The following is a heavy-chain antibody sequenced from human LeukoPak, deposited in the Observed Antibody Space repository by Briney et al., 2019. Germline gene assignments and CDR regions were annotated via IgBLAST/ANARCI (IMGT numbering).Heavy chain of an antibody. CDR1: GYTFTVYY. Sequence: ASVKVSCKASGYTFTVYYMHWVRQAPGQGIEWMGWINPNSGDTNYAQKFQGRVTMTRDTSISTAYMELSRLRSDDTAVYYCARRYSSGWYDAFDIWGQGTMVTVSS. D-gene: IGHD6-19*01. CDR2: INPNSGDT. J-gene: IGHJ3*02. V-gene: IGHV1-2*02. CDR3: ARRYSSGWYDAFDI.